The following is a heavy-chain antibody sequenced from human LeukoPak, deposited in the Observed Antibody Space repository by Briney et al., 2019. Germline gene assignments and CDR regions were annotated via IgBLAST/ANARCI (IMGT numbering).Heavy chain of an antibody. CDR2: ITSDGSST. Sequence: GGSLRLSCAASGFTFSNTWMHWVRQPPGKGLVWVARITSDGSSTTYAESVKGRFTISRDNAKNTLYLQMNSLRAEDTAVYYCVRGAYSSSWLNFDYWGQGTLVTVSS. J-gene: IGHJ4*02. CDR3: VRGAYSSSWLNFDY. D-gene: IGHD6-13*01. CDR1: GFTFSNTW. V-gene: IGHV3-74*03.